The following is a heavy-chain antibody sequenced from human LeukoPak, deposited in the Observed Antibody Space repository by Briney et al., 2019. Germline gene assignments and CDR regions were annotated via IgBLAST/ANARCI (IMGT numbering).Heavy chain of an antibody. V-gene: IGHV1-2*02. CDR1: GYTFTGYY. D-gene: IGHD3-22*01. CDR2: INPNSGGT. CDR3: ARVSDYYDSPDY. Sequence: ASVKVSCKASGYTFTGYYMHWVRQAPGQGLEWMGWINPNSGGTNYAQKLQGRVTMTTDTSTSTAYMELRSLRSDDTAVYYCARVSDYYDSPDYWGQGTLVTVSS. J-gene: IGHJ4*02.